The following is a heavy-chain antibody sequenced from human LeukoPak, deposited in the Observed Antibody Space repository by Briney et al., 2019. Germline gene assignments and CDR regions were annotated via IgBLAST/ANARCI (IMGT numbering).Heavy chain of an antibody. V-gene: IGHV3-15*01. Sequence: GGSLRLSCAASGLTFSNAWMNWVRQAPGKGLEWVGRIKTKTDGGTTDYAAPVKGRFTISRDDSENTLYLQMNSLKTEDTAVYYCTTDFYDSSGYRNWGQGTLVTVSS. D-gene: IGHD3-22*01. CDR1: GLTFSNAW. J-gene: IGHJ4*02. CDR3: TTDFYDSSGYRN. CDR2: IKTKTDGGTT.